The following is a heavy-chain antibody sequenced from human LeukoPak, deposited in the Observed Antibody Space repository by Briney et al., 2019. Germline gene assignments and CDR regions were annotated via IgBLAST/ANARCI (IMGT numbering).Heavy chain of an antibody. J-gene: IGHJ4*02. V-gene: IGHV3-23*01. Sequence: GGSLRLSCAVSGFTFRSYAMNWVRQAPGKGLEWVAAITADGGSTHYTTSVKGRFIISRDTPKNTLSLQMNSLRAEDTAVYYCAKHLALVGATTTYDYWGQGTLVIVSS. CDR2: ITADGGST. D-gene: IGHD1-26*01. CDR3: AKHLALVGATTTYDY. CDR1: GFTFRSYA.